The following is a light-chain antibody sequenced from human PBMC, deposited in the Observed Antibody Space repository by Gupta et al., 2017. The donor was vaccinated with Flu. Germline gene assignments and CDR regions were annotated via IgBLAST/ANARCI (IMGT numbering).Light chain of an antibody. CDR3: AAWDDSLNGPNYV. V-gene: IGLV1-44*01. J-gene: IGLJ1*01. CDR1: SSNMGSNP. CDR2: ANN. Sequence: QSVLTQPPSASGTPGQTVTISCSGSSSNMGSNPVKWYQQLPGTAPKLLIYANNQRPSGVPDRFSGSKSGASASLAISGLQSEDEADYFCAAWDDSLNGPNYVFGTGTKVTVL.